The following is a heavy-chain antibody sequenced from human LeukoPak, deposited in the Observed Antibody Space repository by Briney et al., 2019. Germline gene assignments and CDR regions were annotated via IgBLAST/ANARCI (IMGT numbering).Heavy chain of an antibody. CDR2: IKQDGSEK. J-gene: IGHJ4*02. CDR3: ARDSQGDDYFLVSTY. V-gene: IGHV3-7*01. Sequence: PGGSLRLSCAASGFTFSSYWMSWVSQAPGKGMEWVANIKQDGSEKYYVDSVKGRFTISRDNAKNSLYLQMNSLRAEDTAVYYCARDSQGDDYFLVSTYWGQGTLVTVSS. CDR1: GFTFSSYW. D-gene: IGHD5-12*01.